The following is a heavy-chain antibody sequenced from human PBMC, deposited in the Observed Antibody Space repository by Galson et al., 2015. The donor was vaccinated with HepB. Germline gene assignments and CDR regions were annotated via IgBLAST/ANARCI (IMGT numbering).Heavy chain of an antibody. J-gene: IGHJ4*02. CDR1: GFTFSSYA. V-gene: IGHV3-30-3*01. Sequence: SLRLSCAASGFTFSSYAMHWVRQAPGKGLEWVAVISYDGSNKYYADSVKGRFTISRDNSKNTLYLQMNSLRAEDTAVYYCAKASLWFGELFYYFDYWGQGTLVTVSS. D-gene: IGHD3-10*01. CDR2: ISYDGSNK. CDR3: AKASLWFGELFYYFDY.